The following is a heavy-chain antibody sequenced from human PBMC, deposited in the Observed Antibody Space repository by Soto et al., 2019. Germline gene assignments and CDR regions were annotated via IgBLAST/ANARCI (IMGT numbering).Heavy chain of an antibody. Sequence: EVQVVESGGGLVQPGGSLSLSCVASGFTVVNNYLTWVRQAPGKGREWVSLIYSRGGTDYADAVKGRFTTSRDNSKTMVYLQMNSLRVEDTAVYYCARGGSGSQTVGYWGQGARVTVSS. CDR2: IYSRGGT. D-gene: IGHD1-26*01. J-gene: IGHJ4*02. CDR1: GFTVVNNY. V-gene: IGHV3-66*01. CDR3: ARGGSGSQTVGY.